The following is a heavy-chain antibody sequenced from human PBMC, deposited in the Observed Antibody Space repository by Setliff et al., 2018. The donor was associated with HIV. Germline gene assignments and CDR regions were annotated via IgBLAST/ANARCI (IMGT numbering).Heavy chain of an antibody. Sequence: SVKVSCKASGGTFSSYAISWVRQAPGQGLEWMGGIIPIFGTANYAQKFQGRVTITTDESTSTAYMELSSLRSEDTAVYYCARGPPPDYNSILYYYWWGQGTLVTVSS. J-gene: IGHJ4*02. CDR1: GGTFSSYA. CDR2: IIPIFGTA. V-gene: IGHV1-69*05. CDR3: ARGPPPDYNSILYYYW. D-gene: IGHD3-22*01.